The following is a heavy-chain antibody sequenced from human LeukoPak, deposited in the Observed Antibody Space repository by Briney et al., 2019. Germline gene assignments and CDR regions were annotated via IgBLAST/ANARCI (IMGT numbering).Heavy chain of an antibody. Sequence: SETLSLTCTVSGGSISSSSYSWGWIRQPPGKGLEWIGSIYYSGTTYYNPSLKSRVTISVDTSKIQFSLKLSSVAATDTPVYFCARNSRDTAMVDYWGQGTLVTVSS. CDR3: ARNSRDTAMVDY. V-gene: IGHV4-39*01. D-gene: IGHD5-18*01. CDR2: IYYSGTT. CDR1: GGSISSSSYS. J-gene: IGHJ4*02.